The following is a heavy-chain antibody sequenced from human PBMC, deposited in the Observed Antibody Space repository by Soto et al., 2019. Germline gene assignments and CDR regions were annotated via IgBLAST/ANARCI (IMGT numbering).Heavy chain of an antibody. CDR1: GYTFTGYY. CDR3: GRERKFDFWRKALDV. D-gene: IGHD3-3*01. V-gene: IGHV1-2*02. J-gene: IGHJ6*02. CDR2: INPNSGGT. Sequence: ASVKVSCKASGYTFTGYYMHWVRQAPGQGLEWMGWINPNSGGTNYAQKFQGRVTMTRDTSISTAYMELSRLRSGDTAVYYCGRERKFDFWRKALDVWGQGTTVTVSS.